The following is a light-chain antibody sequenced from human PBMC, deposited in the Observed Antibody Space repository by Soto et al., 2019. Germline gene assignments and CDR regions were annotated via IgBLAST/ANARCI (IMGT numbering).Light chain of an antibody. CDR3: QHYGSSPPMYT. Sequence: EIVLTQSPGTLSLSPGERATLSCRASQSVSTTYLGWYQQKPGQAPRLLVYGTSRRATGIPDRFSGSGSGTDFTLTISSLEPEDFAVYYCQHYGSSPPMYTFGQGTQLEIK. CDR2: GTS. V-gene: IGKV3-20*01. J-gene: IGKJ2*01. CDR1: QSVSTTY.